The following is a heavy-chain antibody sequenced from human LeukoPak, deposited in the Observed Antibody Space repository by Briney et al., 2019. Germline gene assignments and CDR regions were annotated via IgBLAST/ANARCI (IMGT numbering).Heavy chain of an antibody. J-gene: IGHJ4*02. D-gene: IGHD1-26*01. CDR3: VRQFSFGSGSYLFFDY. Sequence: PGGSLRLSCAASGFTFSSYAMSWVRQAPGKGLEWVSSISGSGGSTYYADSVKGRFTISRDNSKNTLYLQMSSLRAEDTAVYYCVRQFSFGSGSYLFFDYWGQGTLVTVSS. V-gene: IGHV3-23*01. CDR2: ISGSGGST. CDR1: GFTFSSYA.